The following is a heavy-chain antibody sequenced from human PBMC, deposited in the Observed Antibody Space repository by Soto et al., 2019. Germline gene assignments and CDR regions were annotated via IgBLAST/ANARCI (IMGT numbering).Heavy chain of an antibody. V-gene: IGHV3-53*01. J-gene: IGHJ4*02. CDR2: IYTAGGT. CDR3: ARGPGYFDY. Sequence: GGSLRLSCAASGFTVSNTYMTWVRQPPGKGLECVSVIYTAGGTNYADSVKGRFIISRDNSKNTLYLQMNSLRAADTAVYYCARGPGYFDYWGQGTLVTVSS. CDR1: GFTVSNTY.